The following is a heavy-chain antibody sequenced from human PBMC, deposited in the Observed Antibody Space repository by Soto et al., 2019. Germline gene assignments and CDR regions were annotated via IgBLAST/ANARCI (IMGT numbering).Heavy chain of an antibody. Sequence: QITLKESGPTLVEPTQTLTLTCTFSGFSLSTSGVGVGWIRQPPGKALEWLALIYWNDDKRYSPSLKSRLTITKDPSNNQVVLTMTNMDPVDTATYYCAHMEELVRAFDIWGQGTMVTVSS. CDR3: AHMEELVRAFDI. CDR2: IYWNDDK. V-gene: IGHV2-5*01. CDR1: GFSLSTSGVG. J-gene: IGHJ3*02. D-gene: IGHD6-6*01.